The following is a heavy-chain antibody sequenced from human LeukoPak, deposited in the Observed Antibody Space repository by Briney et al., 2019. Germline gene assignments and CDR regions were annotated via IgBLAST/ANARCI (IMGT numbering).Heavy chain of an antibody. J-gene: IGHJ3*02. D-gene: IGHD3-22*01. Sequence: PGGSLRLSCAASGFIFSDYAMSWVRQAPGKGLEWVSVIYSGGSTYYADSVKGRFTISRDNSKNTLYLQMNSLRAEDTAVYYCARDRPHYYDSSGYDAFDIWGQGTMVTVSS. V-gene: IGHV3-66*01. CDR3: ARDRPHYYDSSGYDAFDI. CDR2: IYSGGST. CDR1: GFIFSDYA.